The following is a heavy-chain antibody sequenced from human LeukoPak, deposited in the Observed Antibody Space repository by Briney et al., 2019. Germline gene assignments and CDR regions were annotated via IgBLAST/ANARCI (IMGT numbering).Heavy chain of an antibody. Sequence: GGSLRLSCAAPGFTFSSYGMHWVRQAPGKGLEWVAVISYDGSNKYYADSVKGRFTISRDNSKNTLYLQMNSLRAEDTAVYYCAKSPLEWSPSAYYYYGMDVWGQGTTVTVSS. CDR2: ISYDGSNK. D-gene: IGHD3-3*01. CDR1: GFTFSSYG. CDR3: AKSPLEWSPSAYYYYGMDV. J-gene: IGHJ6*02. V-gene: IGHV3-30*18.